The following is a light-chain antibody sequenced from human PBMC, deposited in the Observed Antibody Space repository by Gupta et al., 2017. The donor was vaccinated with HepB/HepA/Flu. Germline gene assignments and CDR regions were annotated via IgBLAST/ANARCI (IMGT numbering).Light chain of an antibody. V-gene: IGLV1-44*01. J-gene: IGLJ2*01. CDR3: ASWDNTLKAPI. Sequence: QSVLTQPHSESGTPGQTVTITCPGSHSNIGSNTFTWYQHLPGTAPKLLIYTNDKRPSGFPGRFSASNSGTSASLAISGLQSEDEAEYYCASWDNTLKAPIFGGGTKLTVL. CDR2: TND. CDR1: HSNIGSNT.